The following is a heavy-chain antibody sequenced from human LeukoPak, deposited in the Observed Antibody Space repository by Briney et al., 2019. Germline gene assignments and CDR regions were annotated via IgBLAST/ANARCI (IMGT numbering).Heavy chain of an antibody. V-gene: IGHV3-48*01. CDR2: ISSSSSTI. D-gene: IGHD3-22*01. Sequence: GGSLRLSCAASGLTFSSHAMSWVRQAPGKGLEWVSYISSSSSTIYYADSVKGRFTISRDNAKNSLYLQMNSLRAEDTAVYYCARGAYYYEDWGQGTLVTVSS. J-gene: IGHJ4*02. CDR1: GLTFSSHA. CDR3: ARGAYYYED.